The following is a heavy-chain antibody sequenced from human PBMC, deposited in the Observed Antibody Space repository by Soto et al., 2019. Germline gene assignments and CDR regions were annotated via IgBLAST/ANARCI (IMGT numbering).Heavy chain of an antibody. CDR3: TSRNWNSDDYYYYYYMDV. V-gene: IGHV3-49*03. Sequence: PGGSLRLSCTASGFTFGDYAMSWFRQAPGKGLEWVGFIRSKAYGGTTEYAASVKGRFTISRDDSKSIAYLQMNSLKTEDTAVYYCTSRNWNSDDYYYYYYMDVWGKGTTVTVSS. CDR1: GFTFGDYA. CDR2: IRSKAYGGTT. D-gene: IGHD1-20*01. J-gene: IGHJ6*03.